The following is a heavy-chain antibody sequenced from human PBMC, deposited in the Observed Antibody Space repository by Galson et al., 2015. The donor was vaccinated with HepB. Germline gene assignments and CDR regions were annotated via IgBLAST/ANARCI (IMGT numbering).Heavy chain of an antibody. CDR3: AGDRDIHRAFDL. V-gene: IGHV3-7*03. CDR1: GFTFNNYW. D-gene: IGHD1-14*01. J-gene: IGHJ3*01. CDR2: IKEDGNER. Sequence: SLRLSCAASGFTFNNYWMNWVRQAPGKGLEWVANIKEDGNERHYVDSVKGRFTISRDNAKNSLYLQMHSLRAEDTAVYYCAGDRDIHRAFDLWGQGTVVTVSP.